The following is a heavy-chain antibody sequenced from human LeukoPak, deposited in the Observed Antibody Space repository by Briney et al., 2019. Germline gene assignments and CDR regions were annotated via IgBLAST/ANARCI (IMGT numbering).Heavy chain of an antibody. D-gene: IGHD6-13*01. CDR1: GFTFSSYS. CDR3: AIDPAAAGTRWYFDL. Sequence: GGSLRLSCAASGFTFSSYSMNWVRQAPGKGLEWVAYIRSSGSTIYYADSVKGRFTISRDNAKNSLYLQMNSLRAEDTAVYYCAIDPAAAGTRWYFDLWGRGTLVTVSS. J-gene: IGHJ2*01. V-gene: IGHV3-48*01. CDR2: IRSSGSTI.